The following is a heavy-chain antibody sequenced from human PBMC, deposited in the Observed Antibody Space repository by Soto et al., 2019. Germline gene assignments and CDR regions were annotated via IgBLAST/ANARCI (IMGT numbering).Heavy chain of an antibody. CDR1: GFTFSSYS. CDR2: ISSSSSYI. V-gene: IGHV3-21*01. Sequence: EVQLVESGGGLVKPGGSLRLSCAASGFTFSSYSMNWVRQAPGKGLEWVSSISSSSSYIYYADSVKGRFTISRDNAKNPLYRQMNSLRAEDTAVYYCARESDYGDYLDYWGQGTLVTVSS. D-gene: IGHD4-17*01. J-gene: IGHJ4*02. CDR3: ARESDYGDYLDY.